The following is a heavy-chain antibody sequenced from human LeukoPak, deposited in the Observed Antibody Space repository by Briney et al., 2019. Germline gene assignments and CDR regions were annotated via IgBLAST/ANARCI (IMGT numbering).Heavy chain of an antibody. D-gene: IGHD3-22*01. J-gene: IGHJ4*02. Sequence: GGSLRLSCAASGFTFSSYSMNWVRQAPGKGLEWVSAVSGTADNTYYAESVRGRFTISRDNSKNTLYLQMNSLRAEDAAVYFCAKATYYYDSYGYNGVFDYWGQGTLVTLSS. CDR2: VSGTADNT. CDR1: GFTFSSYS. V-gene: IGHV3-23*01. CDR3: AKATYYYDSYGYNGVFDY.